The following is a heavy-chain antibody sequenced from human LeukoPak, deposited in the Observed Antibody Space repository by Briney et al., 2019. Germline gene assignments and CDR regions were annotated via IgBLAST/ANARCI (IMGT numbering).Heavy chain of an antibody. CDR3: AKGQRGVIAAAGDY. Sequence: GGSLRLSCAASGFTFDDYAMHWVRQAPGKGLEWVSGISWNSGSIGYADSVKGRFTISRDNAKNSLYLQMNSLRAEDTALYYCAKGQRGVIAAAGDYWGQGTLVTVSS. CDR1: GFTFDDYA. CDR2: ISWNSGSI. V-gene: IGHV3-9*01. J-gene: IGHJ4*02. D-gene: IGHD6-13*01.